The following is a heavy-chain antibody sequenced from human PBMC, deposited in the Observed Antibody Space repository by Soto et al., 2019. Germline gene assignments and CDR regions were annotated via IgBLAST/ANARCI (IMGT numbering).Heavy chain of an antibody. CDR3: ATRITVFGLLIPPFDH. CDR1: GRSVNGHY. J-gene: IGHJ5*02. D-gene: IGHD3-3*01. Sequence: ETLSLTCPVDGRSVNGHYWNWNRQPPGKGLEWIGEINHTGGTHYNPSLKSRVTMSVDTSKNQFSLRLSSVTAADTAIYYCATRITVFGLLIPPFDHWGQGTQVTVSS. CDR2: INHTGGT. V-gene: IGHV4-34*01.